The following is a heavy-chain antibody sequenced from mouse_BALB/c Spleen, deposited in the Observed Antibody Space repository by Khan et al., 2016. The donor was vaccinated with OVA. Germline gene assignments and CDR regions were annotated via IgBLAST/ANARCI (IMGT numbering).Heavy chain of an antibody. CDR2: IYPGDGRT. CDR1: GDTFISYY. J-gene: IGHJ1*01. CDR3: ARSYYGSFWDCDV. D-gene: IGHD1-1*01. V-gene: IGHV1S56*01. Sequence: QVQLQQSGLELVNPGASVKMSCKASGDTFISYYIHWVKQRPGQGLEWIGWIYPGDGRTEYNEKFKGKTTLTADKSSSTAYMLLSSLRSEDSAIYCDARSYYGSFWDCDVWGAGTTVTVAA.